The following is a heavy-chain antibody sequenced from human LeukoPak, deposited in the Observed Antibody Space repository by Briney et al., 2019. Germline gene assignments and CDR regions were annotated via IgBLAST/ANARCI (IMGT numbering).Heavy chain of an antibody. CDR1: GFTFSNYA. Sequence: GGSLRLSCAASGFTFSNYAMIWVRQAPGKGLQWVSVISAGGVSLFSGSGSATYYADSVEGRFTISRDNSKNTLYLQMNSLRADDTAVYYCAKSPDYGGNAYFQHWGQGTLVTVSS. V-gene: IGHV3-23*01. CDR2: ISAGGVSLFSGSGSAT. D-gene: IGHD4-23*01. J-gene: IGHJ1*01. CDR3: AKSPDYGGNAYFQH.